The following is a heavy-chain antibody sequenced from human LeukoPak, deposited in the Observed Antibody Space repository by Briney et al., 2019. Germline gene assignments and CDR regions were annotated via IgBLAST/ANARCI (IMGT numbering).Heavy chain of an antibody. D-gene: IGHD6-13*01. V-gene: IGHV4-4*07. Sequence: SETLSLTCTVSGDSINNYYWSWIRQPAGKGLEWIGRIYTSGNIKYNPSLKSRVTMSVDTSKNQFSLKLSSVTAADTALYYCARDLSIAATGTIRSWFDPWGQGTLVTVSS. CDR3: ARDLSIAATGTIRSWFDP. CDR2: IYTSGNI. J-gene: IGHJ5*02. CDR1: GDSINNYY.